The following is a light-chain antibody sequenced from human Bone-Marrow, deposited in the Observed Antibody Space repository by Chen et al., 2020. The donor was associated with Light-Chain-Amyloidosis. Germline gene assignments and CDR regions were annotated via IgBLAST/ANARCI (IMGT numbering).Light chain of an antibody. V-gene: IGLV1-51*02. CDR1: NSNIVINY. Sequence: QSVLTPPPSVSAAPGQKVTISCSGSNSNIVINYVSWYQQLPGTSPKLLIYENNQRPSEITDRFSGSKSGTSATLGVAGLQTGDEADYYCATWDSSRTVWMFGGGTKLTVL. CDR2: ENN. CDR3: ATWDSSRTVWM. J-gene: IGLJ3*02.